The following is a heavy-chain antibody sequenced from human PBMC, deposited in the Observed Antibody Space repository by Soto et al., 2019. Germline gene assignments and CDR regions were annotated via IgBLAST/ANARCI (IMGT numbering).Heavy chain of an antibody. CDR2: INAGNGNT. Sequence: ASVKVSCKASGYTFTSYAMHWVRQAPGQRLEWMGWINAGNGNTKYSQKFQGRVTITRDTSASTAYMELSSLRSEDTAVYYCARGLKYYDFWSGYYTLDYYYGMDVWGQGTTVTV. J-gene: IGHJ6*02. D-gene: IGHD3-3*01. CDR1: GYTFTSYA. CDR3: ARGLKYYDFWSGYYTLDYYYGMDV. V-gene: IGHV1-3*01.